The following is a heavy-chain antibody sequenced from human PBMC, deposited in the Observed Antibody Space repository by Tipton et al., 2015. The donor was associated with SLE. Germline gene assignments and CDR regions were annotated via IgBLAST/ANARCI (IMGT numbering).Heavy chain of an antibody. CDR2: INHSGST. CDR3: ARGGVVVPAAPGP. J-gene: IGHJ5*02. CDR1: GGSISSYY. Sequence: TLSLTCTVSGGSISSYYWSWIRQPPGKGLEWIGEINHSGSTNYNPSLKSRVTISVDTSKNQFSLKLSSVTAADTAVYYCARGGVVVPAAPGPWGQGTLVTVSS. V-gene: IGHV4-34*01. D-gene: IGHD2-2*01.